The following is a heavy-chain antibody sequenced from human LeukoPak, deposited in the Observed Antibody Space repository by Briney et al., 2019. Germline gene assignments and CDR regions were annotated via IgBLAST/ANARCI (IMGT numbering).Heavy chain of an antibody. CDR3: ARRKRSGCSSTSCLLNWFDP. V-gene: IGHV4-39*07. J-gene: IGHJ5*02. CDR2: INYSGST. Sequence: SETLSLTCTVSVGSVSSTTYYWSWIRQPPGKGLEWIACINYSGSTYYNPSLKSRVTISVDTSKNQFSLKLSSVTAADTAVYYCARRKRSGCSSTSCLLNWFDPWGQGTLVTVSS. D-gene: IGHD2-2*01. CDR1: VGSVSSTTYY.